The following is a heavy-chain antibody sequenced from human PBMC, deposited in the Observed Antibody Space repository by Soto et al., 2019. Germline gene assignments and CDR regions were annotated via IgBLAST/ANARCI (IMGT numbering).Heavy chain of an antibody. CDR2: IYPGDSDT. CDR3: ARHYDFWSGYYSLYYFEY. Sequence: GESLKISCKGSGYSFTSYWIGWVRQMPGKGLEWMGIIYPGDSDTRYSPSFQGQVTIAADKSISAAYLQWSSLKASDTATYYWARHYDFWSGYYSLYYFEYWGQGTLVTVSS. J-gene: IGHJ4*02. V-gene: IGHV5-51*01. CDR1: GYSFTSYW. D-gene: IGHD3-3*01.